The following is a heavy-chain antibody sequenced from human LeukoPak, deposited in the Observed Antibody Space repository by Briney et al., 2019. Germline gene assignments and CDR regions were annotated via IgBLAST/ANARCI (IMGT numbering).Heavy chain of an antibody. J-gene: IGHJ6*03. Sequence: ASVKVSCKASGYTFTSHGITWVRQAPGQGLEWMGWISTYNVNTNYAQKFQGRVTMTRDTSISTAYMELSRLRSDDTAVYYCARAYNWNDVYYYYYMDVWGKGTTVTVSS. D-gene: IGHD1-20*01. CDR1: GYTFTSHG. CDR3: ARAYNWNDVYYYYYMDV. CDR2: ISTYNVNT. V-gene: IGHV1-18*04.